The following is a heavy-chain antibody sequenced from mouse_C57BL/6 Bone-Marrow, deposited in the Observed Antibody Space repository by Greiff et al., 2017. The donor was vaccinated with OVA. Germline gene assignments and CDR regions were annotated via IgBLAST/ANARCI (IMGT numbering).Heavy chain of an antibody. D-gene: IGHD1-1*01. Sequence: QVQLQQSGAELARPGASVKLSCKASGYTFTSYGISWVKQRTGQGLEWIGEIYPRSGNTYYNEKFKGKATLTADKSSSTAYMKLRSLTSEDSAVYFWARLRRFAYWGQGTLVTVSA. CDR1: GYTFTSYG. CDR2: IYPRSGNT. CDR3: ARLRRFAY. V-gene: IGHV1-81*01. J-gene: IGHJ3*01.